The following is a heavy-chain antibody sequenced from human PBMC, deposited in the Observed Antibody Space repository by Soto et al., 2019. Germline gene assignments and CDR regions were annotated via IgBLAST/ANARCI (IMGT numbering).Heavy chain of an antibody. CDR1: GYTFTSYE. V-gene: IGHV1-8*01. CDR3: ARGELLWFGELLR. CDR2: MNPNSGDT. D-gene: IGHD3-10*01. Sequence: GASVKVSCKASGYTFTSYEINWVRQATGQGLEWMGWMNPNSGDTGYAQKFQGRVTMTRNTSISTAYMELSSLRSEDAAAYYCARGELLWFGELLRWGQGTLVTVSS. J-gene: IGHJ4*02.